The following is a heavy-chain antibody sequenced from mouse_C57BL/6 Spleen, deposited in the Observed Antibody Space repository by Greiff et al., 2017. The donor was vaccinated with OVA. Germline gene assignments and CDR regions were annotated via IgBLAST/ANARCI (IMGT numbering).Heavy chain of an antibody. D-gene: IGHD1-1*01. Sequence: VQLKQSGPELVKPGASVKIPCKASGYTFTDYNMDWVKQSHGKSLEWIGDINPNNGGTIYNQKFKGKATLTVDKSSSTAYMELRSLTSEDTAVYYCARTTTVVATGFDYWGQGTTLTVSS. CDR3: ARTTTVVATGFDY. CDR1: GYTFTDYN. CDR2: INPNNGGT. V-gene: IGHV1-18*01. J-gene: IGHJ2*01.